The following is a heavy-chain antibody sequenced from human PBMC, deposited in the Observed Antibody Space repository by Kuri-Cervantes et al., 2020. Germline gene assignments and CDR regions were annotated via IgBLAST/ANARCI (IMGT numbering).Heavy chain of an antibody. CDR3: CNLGYSYGIDY. V-gene: IGHV3-23*01. Sequence: GESLKISCAASGFTFSSYAMSWVRQAPGKGLGWVSGISGSGGSTYYADSVKGRFTISRDNSKNTLYLQMNNLSPEDTAVYYCCNLGYSYGIDYWGQGTLVTVSS. J-gene: IGHJ4*02. CDR1: GFTFSSYA. CDR2: ISGSGGST. D-gene: IGHD5-12*01.